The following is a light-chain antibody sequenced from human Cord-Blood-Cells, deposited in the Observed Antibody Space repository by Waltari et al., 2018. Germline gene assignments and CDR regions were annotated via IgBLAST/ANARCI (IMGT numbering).Light chain of an antibody. CDR3: QQYDNLPLT. CDR1: QDISNY. CDR2: DAS. Sequence: DIPMTQSPSSLSASVGDRVTITFQARQDISNYLNWYQQKPGKAPKLLIYDASNLETGVPSRFSGSGSGTDFTFTISSLQPEDIATYYCQQYDNLPLTFGGGTKVEIK. V-gene: IGKV1-33*01. J-gene: IGKJ4*01.